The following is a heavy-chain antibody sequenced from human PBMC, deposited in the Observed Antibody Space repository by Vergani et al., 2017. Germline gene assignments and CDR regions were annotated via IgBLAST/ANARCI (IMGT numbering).Heavy chain of an antibody. CDR3: ARMGNKKYDFWSGYSNKPNYYYMDV. Sequence: QITLKESGPTLVKPTQTLTLTCTFSGFSLSTSGVGVSWIRQPPGKALEWLARIDWDDDKYYSTSLKTRLTISKDTSKNQVVLTMTNMDPVDTATYYCARMGNKKYDFWSGYSNKPNYYYMDVWGKGTTVTVSS. CDR2: IDWDDDK. J-gene: IGHJ6*03. D-gene: IGHD3-3*01. V-gene: IGHV2-70*04. CDR1: GFSLSTSGVG.